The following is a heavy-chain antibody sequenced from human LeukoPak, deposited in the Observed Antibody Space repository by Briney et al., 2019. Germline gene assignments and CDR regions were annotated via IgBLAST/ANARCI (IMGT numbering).Heavy chain of an antibody. J-gene: IGHJ4*02. Sequence: SETLSLTCAVYGESFSGYYWSWIRQPPGRGLEWTGEINHSGSTSYSASLQSRVTISVDTSKNQFSLKLNSVTAADTAVYYCARGDIAAGGAPFDYWGQGTLVTVSS. CDR3: ARGDIAAGGAPFDY. V-gene: IGHV4-34*01. CDR1: GESFSGYY. D-gene: IGHD6-13*01. CDR2: INHSGST.